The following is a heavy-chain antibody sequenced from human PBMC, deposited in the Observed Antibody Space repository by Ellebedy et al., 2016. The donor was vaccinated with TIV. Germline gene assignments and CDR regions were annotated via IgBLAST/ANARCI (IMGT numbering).Heavy chain of an antibody. CDR2: ISSDGRTE. Sequence: GESLKISCAASGFTFNSFAMHWVRQAPGKGLEWVAVISSDGRTEYYAESVMGRFTISRDNSKNTLYVQMNSLSDEDTAVYFCARPGAVADDWYFDLWGRGTLVTVSS. CDR3: ARPGAVADDWYFDL. V-gene: IGHV3-30*04. CDR1: GFTFNSFA. D-gene: IGHD6-19*01. J-gene: IGHJ2*01.